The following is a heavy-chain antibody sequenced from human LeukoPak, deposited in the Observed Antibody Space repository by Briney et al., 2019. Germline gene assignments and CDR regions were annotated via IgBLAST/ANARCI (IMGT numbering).Heavy chain of an antibody. CDR2: TRNKANSYTT. Sequence: GGSLTLSCAASGFTFSDHFMDWVRQAPGKGLEWVGRTRNKANSYTTEYAASVKGRFTISRDDSKNSLYLQMNSLKTEDTAVYYCAKDATAVIGTVYMDVWGKGTTVTISS. V-gene: IGHV3-72*01. CDR1: GFTFSDHF. D-gene: IGHD4-11*01. J-gene: IGHJ6*03. CDR3: AKDATAVIGTVYMDV.